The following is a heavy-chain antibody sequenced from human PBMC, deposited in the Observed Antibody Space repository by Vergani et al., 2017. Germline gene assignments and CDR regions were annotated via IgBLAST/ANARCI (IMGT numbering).Heavy chain of an antibody. V-gene: IGHV3-21*06. D-gene: IGHD2-8*01. Sequence: EVQLVESGGGLVKPGGSLRLSCAASGFTFSDFSMSWVRQAPGKGLEWVAFIGSSGPYINYADSVKGRFIISRDNTNNSLFLQLISLRAEDAAVYYCARDCTSGGCPDNYGMDVWGQGATVTVSS. J-gene: IGHJ6*02. CDR1: GFTFSDFS. CDR2: IGSSGPYI. CDR3: ARDCTSGGCPDNYGMDV.